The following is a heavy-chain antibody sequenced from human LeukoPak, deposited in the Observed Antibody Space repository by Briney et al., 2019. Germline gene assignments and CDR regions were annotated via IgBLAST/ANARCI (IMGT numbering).Heavy chain of an antibody. CDR2: IYYSGST. Sequence: SETLSLTCTVSGGSISSSSYYWGWIRQPPGKGLEWIGSIYYSGSTYYNPSLKSRVTISVDTSKNQFSLKLSSVTAADTAVYYCAREGHAGGIAAAANNWFDPWGQGTLVTVSS. D-gene: IGHD6-13*01. V-gene: IGHV4-39*07. CDR3: AREGHAGGIAAAANNWFDP. J-gene: IGHJ5*02. CDR1: GGSISSSSYY.